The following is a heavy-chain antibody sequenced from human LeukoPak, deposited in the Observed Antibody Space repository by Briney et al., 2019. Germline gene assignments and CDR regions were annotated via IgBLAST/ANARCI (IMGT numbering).Heavy chain of an antibody. CDR3: AKAIDPLEMATILGAFDI. CDR2: ISWNSGSI. Sequence: GGSLRLSCAASGFTFSSYSMNWVRQAPGKGLEWVSGISWNSGSIGYADSVTGRFTISRDNAKNSLYLQMNSLRAEDTALYYCAKAIDPLEMATILGAFDIWGQGTMVTVSS. J-gene: IGHJ3*02. V-gene: IGHV3-9*01. D-gene: IGHD5-12*01. CDR1: GFTFSSYS.